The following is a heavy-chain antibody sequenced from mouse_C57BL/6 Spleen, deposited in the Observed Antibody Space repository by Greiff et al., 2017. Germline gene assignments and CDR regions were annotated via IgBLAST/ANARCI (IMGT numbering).Heavy chain of an antibody. V-gene: IGHV1-59*01. Sequence: QVQLKQPGAELVRPGTSVKLSCKASGYTFTSYWMHWVKQRPGQGLEWIGVIDPSDSYTNYNQKFKGKATLTVDTSSSTAYMQLSSLTSEDSAVYYCARNANWYYFDYWGQGTTLTVSS. J-gene: IGHJ2*01. D-gene: IGHD4-1*01. CDR2: IDPSDSYT. CDR1: GYTFTSYW. CDR3: ARNANWYYFDY.